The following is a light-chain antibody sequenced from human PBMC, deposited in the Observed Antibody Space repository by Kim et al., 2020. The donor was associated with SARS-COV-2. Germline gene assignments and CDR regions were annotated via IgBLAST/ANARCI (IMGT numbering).Light chain of an antibody. J-gene: IGLJ2*01. V-gene: IGLV2-8*01. Sequence: QSVLTQPRSASGSLGQSVTISCTGTSSDVGGYNFVSWYQQHPGKAPQVVIYEVTKRPSGVPDRFSGSKSGNTASLTVSGLQAEDEADYHCSSYAGNSLVFGGGTMVNVL. CDR2: EVT. CDR3: SSYAGNSLV. CDR1: SSDVGGYNF.